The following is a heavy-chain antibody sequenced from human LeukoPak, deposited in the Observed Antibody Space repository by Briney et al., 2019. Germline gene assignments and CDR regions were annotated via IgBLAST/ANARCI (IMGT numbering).Heavy chain of an antibody. Sequence: SVKVSCKASGGTFSSYAISWVRQAPGQGLEWMGGIIPIFGTANYAQKFQGRVTITTDESTSTAYMELSSLGSEDTAVYYCARDRVEMATIAFAFDIWGQGTMVTVSS. D-gene: IGHD5-24*01. J-gene: IGHJ3*02. CDR3: ARDRVEMATIAFAFDI. CDR2: IIPIFGTA. V-gene: IGHV1-69*05. CDR1: GGTFSSYA.